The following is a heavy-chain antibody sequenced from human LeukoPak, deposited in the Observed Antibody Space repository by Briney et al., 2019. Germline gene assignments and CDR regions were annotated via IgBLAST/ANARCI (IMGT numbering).Heavy chain of an antibody. J-gene: IGHJ4*02. CDR3: ASRKSGDFWSGSGTYYFDY. Sequence: SETLSLTCAVYGGSFSGYYWSWIRQPPRKGLKCIGAINHSGSTNYNPSLKSRVTISVDTSKNQFSVKLGSVTAAEPAVYYCASRKSGDFWSGSGTYYFDYWGQGTLVTVSS. CDR1: GGSFSGYY. D-gene: IGHD3-3*01. V-gene: IGHV4-34*01. CDR2: INHSGST.